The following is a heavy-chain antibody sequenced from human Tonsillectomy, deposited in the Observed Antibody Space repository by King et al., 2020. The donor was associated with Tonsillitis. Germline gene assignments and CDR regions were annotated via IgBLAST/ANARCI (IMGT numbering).Heavy chain of an antibody. D-gene: IGHD3-22*01. CDR1: GFTFNNYA. J-gene: IGHJ5*02. V-gene: IGHV3-23*04. CDR2: LSGRGTST. CDR3: AKGGAGIVVPDADWFDP. Sequence: QLVQSGGGLVQPGGSLRLSCAASGFTFNNYAMNWVRQAPGKGLEWVSALSGRGTSTYYADSVKGRFTISRDNSKNTLYLQMTGLRVEDTAVYYCAKGGAGIVVPDADWFDPWGQGTLVSVSS.